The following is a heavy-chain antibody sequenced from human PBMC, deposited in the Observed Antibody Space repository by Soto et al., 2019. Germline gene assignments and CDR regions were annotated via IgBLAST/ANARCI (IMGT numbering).Heavy chain of an antibody. V-gene: IGHV3-23*01. CDR3: AKGVRPYDFWTR. CDR2: ISVSGGST. Sequence: PSETLRLSCAASGFTFSSYAMSWVRQAPGKGLEWVSAISVSGGSTYYADSVKGRFTISRDNSKNTLYLQMNSLRAEDTAVYYCAKGVRPYDFWTRWGQGTLVTVSS. J-gene: IGHJ4*02. D-gene: IGHD3-3*01. CDR1: GFTFSSYA.